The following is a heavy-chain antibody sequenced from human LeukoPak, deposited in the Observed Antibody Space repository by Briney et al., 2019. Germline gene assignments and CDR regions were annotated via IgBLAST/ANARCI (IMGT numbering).Heavy chain of an antibody. CDR2: ISGSGGST. J-gene: IGHJ4*02. Sequence: GGSLRLSCAASGFTFSSYAMSWVRQAPGKGLEWVSAISGSGGSTYYADSVKGRFTISRDNSKNTLYLQMNSLRAEDTAVYYCAIVMLYYYDSSERGVDYWGQGTLVTVSS. D-gene: IGHD3-22*01. CDR3: AIVMLYYYDSSERGVDY. V-gene: IGHV3-23*01. CDR1: GFTFSSYA.